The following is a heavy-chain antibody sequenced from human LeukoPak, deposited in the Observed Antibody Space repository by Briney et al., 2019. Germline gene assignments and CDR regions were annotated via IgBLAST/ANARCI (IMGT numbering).Heavy chain of an antibody. CDR3: ARRSYDSSAYREGFDI. V-gene: IGHV5-51*01. D-gene: IGHD3-22*01. Sequence: GESLKISCKGSGYCFTTYWIAWVRQMAGKGLGWMGIIFPGDSDTTYSPSFQGQVTISADKSIRTAYLQWSSLKASDTAMYYCARRSYDSSAYREGFDIWGQGTMVTVSS. CDR1: GYCFTTYW. J-gene: IGHJ3*02. CDR2: IFPGDSDT.